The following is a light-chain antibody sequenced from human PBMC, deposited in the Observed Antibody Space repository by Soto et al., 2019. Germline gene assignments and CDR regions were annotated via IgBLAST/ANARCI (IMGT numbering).Light chain of an antibody. CDR3: QHYRRNTWS. J-gene: IGKJ1*01. CDR1: QGISSY. V-gene: IGKV1-5*01. Sequence: IRVTQSPSTLSASVGDRVTITCRASQGISSYLAWYQQKPRKAPKLLIYGASNLESGVPSRFSGSGSGTEFTLTITTLQPDDFATYFCQHYRRNTWSFAPGTKVDIK. CDR2: GAS.